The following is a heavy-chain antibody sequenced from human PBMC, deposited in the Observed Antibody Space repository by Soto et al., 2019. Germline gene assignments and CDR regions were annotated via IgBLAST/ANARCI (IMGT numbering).Heavy chain of an antibody. CDR1: GYTFTSYY. V-gene: IGHV1-46*01. CDR2: INPSGGYT. CDR3: ARGEASGYEFPSGKSLDY. J-gene: IGHJ4*02. D-gene: IGHD5-12*01. Sequence: ASVKVSCKASGYTFTSYYMNWVRQAPGQGLEWLGIINPSGGYTTYAQRFLGRVTMTSDTSTSTVHMELGSLTSEDTAVYYCARGEASGYEFPSGKSLDYWGQGTLVTVS.